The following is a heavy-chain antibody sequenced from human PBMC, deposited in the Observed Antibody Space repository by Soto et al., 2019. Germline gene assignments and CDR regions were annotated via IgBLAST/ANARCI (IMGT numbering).Heavy chain of an antibody. V-gene: IGHV4-28*01. CDR2: IYYSGTT. CDR1: GYSISSSNW. Sequence: SETLSLTCAVSGYSISSSNWWGWIRQPPGKGLEWIGYIYYSGTTYYNPSLKSRVTMSVDTSKNQFSLKLSSVTAADTAVYYCARQGRAAAGGSFFYGLDVWGQGTTVTVSS. D-gene: IGHD6-13*01. CDR3: ARQGRAAAGGSFFYGLDV. J-gene: IGHJ6*02.